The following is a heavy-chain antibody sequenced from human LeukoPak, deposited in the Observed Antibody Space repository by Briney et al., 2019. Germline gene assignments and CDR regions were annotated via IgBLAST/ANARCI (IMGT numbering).Heavy chain of an antibody. Sequence: SVTVSCKASGGTFSSYAISWVRQAPGQGLEWMGGIIPIFGTANYAQKFQGRVTITTDESTSTAYMELSSLRSEDTAVYYCAIWVKNRQFDYWGQGTLVTVSS. V-gene: IGHV1-69*05. CDR2: IIPIFGTA. J-gene: IGHJ4*02. CDR1: GGTFSSYA. CDR3: AIWVKNRQFDY. D-gene: IGHD7-27*01.